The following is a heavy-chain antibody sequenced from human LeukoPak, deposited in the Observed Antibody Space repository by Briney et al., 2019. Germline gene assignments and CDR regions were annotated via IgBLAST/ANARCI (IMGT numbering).Heavy chain of an antibody. CDR2: IYYSGST. CDR3: AEDFWGSSYYYYMDV. V-gene: IGHV4-59*08. CDR1: GGSISSYY. Sequence: SETLSLTCTVSGGSISSYYWSWIRQPPGKGLEWIGYIYYSGSTNYNPSLKSRVTISVDTSKNQFSLKLSSVTAADTAVYYCAEDFWGSSYYYYMDVWGKGTTVTVSS. D-gene: IGHD7-27*01. J-gene: IGHJ6*03.